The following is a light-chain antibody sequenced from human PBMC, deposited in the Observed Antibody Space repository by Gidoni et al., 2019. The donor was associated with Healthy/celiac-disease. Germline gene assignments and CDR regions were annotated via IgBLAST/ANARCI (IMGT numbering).Light chain of an antibody. CDR1: QSVSSSY. Sequence: EIVLTQSPGTLSLSPGKRATLSCRASQSVSSSYLAWYQQKPGQAPRLLIYGASSRATGIPDRFSGSGSGTDFTLTISRLEPEDFAVYDCQQYGSSTGWTFGQGTKVEIK. V-gene: IGKV3-20*01. CDR2: GAS. J-gene: IGKJ1*01. CDR3: QQYGSSTGWT.